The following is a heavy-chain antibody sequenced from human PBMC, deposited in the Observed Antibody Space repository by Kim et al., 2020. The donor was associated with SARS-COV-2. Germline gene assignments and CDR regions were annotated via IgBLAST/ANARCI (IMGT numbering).Heavy chain of an antibody. Sequence: GGSLRLSCAVSGFTFSNYAMSWVRQAPAKGLEWVSTIRGSGGDTFYAGSVRGRFSISRDNSENTLYLNMNSLRVEDTAVYYCARDFGRTTVAPTYWGQGTLVTVSS. D-gene: IGHD6-19*01. CDR1: GFTFSNYA. J-gene: IGHJ4*02. CDR3: ARDFGRTTVAPTY. CDR2: IRGSGGDT. V-gene: IGHV3-23*01.